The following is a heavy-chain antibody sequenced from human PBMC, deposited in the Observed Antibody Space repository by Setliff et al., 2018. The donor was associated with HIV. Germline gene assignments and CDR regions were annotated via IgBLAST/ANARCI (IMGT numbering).Heavy chain of an antibody. J-gene: IGHJ4*02. D-gene: IGHD2-15*01. CDR1: GGSIRSSSSY. CDR3: ARVVDADYLDY. CDR2: IYYSGST. V-gene: IGHV4-39*01. Sequence: PSETLSLTCTVSGGSIRSSSSYWGWIRQPPGKGLEWIGIIYYSGSTYYKPSPKSRVTISVDTSKNQFSLKLNSVTAADTAMYYCARVVDADYLDYWGQVTPVTVSS.